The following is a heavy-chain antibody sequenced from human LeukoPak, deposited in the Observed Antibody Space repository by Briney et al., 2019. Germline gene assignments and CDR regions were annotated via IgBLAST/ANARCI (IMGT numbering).Heavy chain of an antibody. CDR1: GFTFSIYG. J-gene: IGHJ4*02. Sequence: GGSLRLSCASSGFTFSIYGMHWVRQAPGKGLEGVAFIRYYGSKKYYADSVKGRFTISRDNSKNTLYLQMNSLRAADTAVYYCATDEYDFWSGYSDYWGQGTLVTVSS. CDR3: ATDEYDFWSGYSDY. CDR2: IRYYGSKK. V-gene: IGHV3-30*02. D-gene: IGHD3-3*01.